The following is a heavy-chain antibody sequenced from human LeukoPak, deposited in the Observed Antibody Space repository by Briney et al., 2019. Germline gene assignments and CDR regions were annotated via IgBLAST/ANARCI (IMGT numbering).Heavy chain of an antibody. D-gene: IGHD6-13*01. CDR1: GGSIASDNYF. CDR2: ILYSGTA. Sequence: SQTLSLTCTVSGGSIASDNYFWSWLRQHPEKGLEWIGYILYSGTAYYNPSLKSRVTISVDTSKNQFSLKLNSVIAADTAAYYCAREVNEPASTDAFDIWGQGTMVTVSS. J-gene: IGHJ3*02. CDR3: AREVNEPASTDAFDI. V-gene: IGHV4-31*03.